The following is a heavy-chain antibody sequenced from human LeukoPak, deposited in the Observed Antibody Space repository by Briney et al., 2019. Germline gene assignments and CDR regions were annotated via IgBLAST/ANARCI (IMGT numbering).Heavy chain of an antibody. CDR2: IYSGGNT. V-gene: IGHV3-53*01. J-gene: IGHJ4*02. D-gene: IGHD3-10*01. CDR3: AGYSGSYYNGIVY. CDR1: GFTVSSNY. Sequence: PGGSLRLSCAASGFTVSSNYMSWLRQAPGKGLEWFLIIYSGGNTCYAGSVKGRFTNSRDNSKNKLYLQMNSLRAEDTAVYYCAGYSGSYYNGIVYWGQGALVAVSS.